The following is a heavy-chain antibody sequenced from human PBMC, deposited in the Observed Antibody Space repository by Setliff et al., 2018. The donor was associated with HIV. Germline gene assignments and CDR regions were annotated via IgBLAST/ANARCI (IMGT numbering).Heavy chain of an antibody. CDR1: GFPFSISP. CDR3: AKNLFSSRWSPLDY. CDR2: INAAGGST. Sequence: GGSLRLSCAVSGFPFSISPMNWVRLPPGKGPVWLSRINAAGGSTNYVDSVKGRFTISRDNAGSTVYLQMNSLRSEDSAVYYCAKNLFSSRWSPLDYWGQGTLVTVSS. D-gene: IGHD6-13*01. J-gene: IGHJ4*02. V-gene: IGHV3-74*01.